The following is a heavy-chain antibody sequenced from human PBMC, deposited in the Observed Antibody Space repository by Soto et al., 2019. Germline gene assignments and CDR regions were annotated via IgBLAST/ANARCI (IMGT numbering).Heavy chain of an antibody. J-gene: IGHJ4*02. CDR2: FSGGRDTT. CDR3: AKATSATCTGSICYSFDY. V-gene: IGHV3-23*01. Sequence: VQLLESGGGLVQPGGSLRLSCVASGFTFSSYAMSWVRQAPGQRLEWVATFSGGRDTTWPADSVKGRFTVSCDSSKNTLSLQMNSLRPEDTALYYCAKATSATCTGSICYSFDYWGQGTLVTVSS. D-gene: IGHD2-21*01. CDR1: GFTFSSYA.